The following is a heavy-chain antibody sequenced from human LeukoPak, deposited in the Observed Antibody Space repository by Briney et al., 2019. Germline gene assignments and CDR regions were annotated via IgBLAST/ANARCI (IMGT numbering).Heavy chain of an antibody. Sequence: GASVKVSCKASGYTFTGYYMHWVRQAPGQGLEWMGWINPNSGGTNYAQKFQGRVTMTRDTSISTAYMELSRLRSDDTAVYYCARVRSSGYYYNFDYWGQGTLVTVSS. J-gene: IGHJ4*02. CDR2: INPNSGGT. V-gene: IGHV1-2*02. CDR1: GYTFTGYY. D-gene: IGHD3-22*01. CDR3: ARVRSSGYYYNFDY.